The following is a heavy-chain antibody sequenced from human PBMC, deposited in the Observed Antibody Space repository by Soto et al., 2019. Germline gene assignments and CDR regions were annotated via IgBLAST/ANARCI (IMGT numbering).Heavy chain of an antibody. Sequence: SETLSLTCTVSEGSISTSSYYWGWIRQSPGKGLEWIGTIFYTGRTYYNPSLESRVTLSVDTSKNQFSLKLSSVTAADTAVYYCARWWSGSRQGFDPWGQGTLVTVSS. J-gene: IGHJ5*02. CDR2: IFYTGRT. CDR1: EGSISTSSYY. CDR3: ARWWSGSRQGFDP. V-gene: IGHV4-39*07. D-gene: IGHD3-3*01.